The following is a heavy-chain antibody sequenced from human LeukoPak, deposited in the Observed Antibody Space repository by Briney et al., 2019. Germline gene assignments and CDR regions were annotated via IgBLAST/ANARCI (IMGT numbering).Heavy chain of an antibody. D-gene: IGHD6-25*01. Sequence: SETLSLTCTVSGGSISSGGYYWSWIRQPPGKGLEWIGYIYHSGSTYYNPSLKSRVTISVDRSKNQFSLKLSSVTAADTAVYYCARALRIAAGGDYWGQGTLVTVSS. J-gene: IGHJ4*02. CDR3: ARALRIAAGGDY. V-gene: IGHV4-30-2*01. CDR1: GGSISSGGYY. CDR2: IYHSGST.